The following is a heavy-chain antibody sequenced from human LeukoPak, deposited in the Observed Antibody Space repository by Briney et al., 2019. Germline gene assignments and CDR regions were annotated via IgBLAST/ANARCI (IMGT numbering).Heavy chain of an antibody. CDR1: GFTFSSYW. CDR2: IKQDGSEK. V-gene: IGHV3-7*01. CDR3: ARKGASSSWYFGYYYYYMDV. J-gene: IGHJ6*03. Sequence: GGSLRLSCAASGFTFSSYWMSWVRQAPGKGLEWVANIKQDGSEKYYVDSVKGRFTISRDNAKNSLYLQMNSLRAEDTAVYYCARKGASSSWYFGYYYYYMDVWGKGTTVTVSS. D-gene: IGHD6-13*01.